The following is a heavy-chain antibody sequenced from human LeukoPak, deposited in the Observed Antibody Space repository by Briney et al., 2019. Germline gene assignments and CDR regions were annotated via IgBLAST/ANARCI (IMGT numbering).Heavy chain of an antibody. Sequence: GGSLRLSCAASGFTFSSYGMHWVRQAPGKGLEWVANIDQEGNEKNYAGSVKGRFTISRDNAEKSAFLQMHSLRTEDTAVYYCTRGGARGDYYYWGQGILVTVSS. CDR3: TRGGARGDYYY. CDR2: IDQEGNEK. V-gene: IGHV3-7*01. CDR1: GFTFSSYG. J-gene: IGHJ4*03. D-gene: IGHD4-17*01.